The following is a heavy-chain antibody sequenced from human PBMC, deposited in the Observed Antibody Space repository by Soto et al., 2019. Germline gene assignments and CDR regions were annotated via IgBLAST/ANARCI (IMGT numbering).Heavy chain of an antibody. CDR2: ISGSGSGT. CDR3: VKHPGRIVGVRGSLDY. Sequence: PGGSLRLSCAASGFSFSSYAMSWVRQAPGKGLEWVSVISGSGSGTNYADSVKGRFTISRDDSKNTLYLQMNSLRAEDTAVYYCVKHPGRIVGVRGSLDYWGQGTLVTVSS. V-gene: IGHV3-23*01. J-gene: IGHJ4*02. CDR1: GFSFSSYA. D-gene: IGHD1-26*01.